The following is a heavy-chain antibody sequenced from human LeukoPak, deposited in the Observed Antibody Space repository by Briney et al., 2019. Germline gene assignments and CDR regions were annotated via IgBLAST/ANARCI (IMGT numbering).Heavy chain of an antibody. Sequence: ASVKVSCKASGYTFTSYDINWVRQATGQGLEWMGWMNPNSGNTGYAQKFQGRVTMTRNTSISTAYMELSSLRSEDTAVYYCASEEGDGYCGGGSCYSVWGQGTLVTVSS. CDR3: ASEEGDGYCGGGSCYSV. D-gene: IGHD2-15*01. CDR2: MNPNSGNT. J-gene: IGHJ4*02. CDR1: GYTFTSYD. V-gene: IGHV1-8*01.